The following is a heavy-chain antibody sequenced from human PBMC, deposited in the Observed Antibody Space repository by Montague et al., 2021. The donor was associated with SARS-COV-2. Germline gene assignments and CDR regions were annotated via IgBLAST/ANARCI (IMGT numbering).Heavy chain of an antibody. CDR1: GFSLSTGGVG. D-gene: IGHD3-16*02. Sequence: PALVKPTQTLTLTCSFSGFSLSTGGVGVDWIRQSPGKGLEWLGVIFWDDEKRYNPTLKTRLTISKGTSQNQVVVTLTDMGPADTATYFCAHQYYDYVWGSYRPDYFAYWGQGTLVTVSS. J-gene: IGHJ4*02. CDR2: IFWDDEK. V-gene: IGHV2-5*02. CDR3: AHQYYDYVWGSYRPDYFAY.